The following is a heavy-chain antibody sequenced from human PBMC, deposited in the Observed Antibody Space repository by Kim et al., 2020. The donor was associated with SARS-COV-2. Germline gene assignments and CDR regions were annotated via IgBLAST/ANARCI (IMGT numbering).Heavy chain of an antibody. J-gene: IGHJ3*02. CDR1: GFTFSSYA. D-gene: IGHD2-15*01. CDR2: ISGSGGST. V-gene: IGHV3-23*01. CDR3: AKDRARYCSGGSCYSDAFDI. Sequence: GGSLRLSCAASGFTFSSYAMSWVRQAPGKGLEWVSAISGSGGSTYYADSVKGRFTISRDNSKNTLYLQMNSLRAEDTAVYYCAKDRARYCSGGSCYSDAFDIWGQGTMVTVSS.